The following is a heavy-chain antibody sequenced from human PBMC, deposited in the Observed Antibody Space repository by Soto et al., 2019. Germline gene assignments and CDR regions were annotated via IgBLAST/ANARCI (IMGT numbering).Heavy chain of an antibody. CDR2: IYYIGST. V-gene: IGHV4-31*03. J-gene: IGHJ6*02. CDR3: ARAGFDVLVGDV. D-gene: IGHD2-8*02. CDR1: GGSISSGGYY. Sequence: PSETLSLTCTVSGGSISSGGYYWSWIRQHPGKGLEWIGYIYYIGSTYYNPSLKSRVTISVDTSKNQFSLKLSSVTAADTAVYYCARAGFDVLVGDVWGQGTTVTVSS.